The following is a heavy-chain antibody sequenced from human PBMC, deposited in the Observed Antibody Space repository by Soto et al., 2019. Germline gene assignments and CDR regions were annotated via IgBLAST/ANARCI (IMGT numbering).Heavy chain of an antibody. CDR2: ISGSGGST. CDR3: VVGSQENWFDP. V-gene: IGHV3-23*01. CDR1: GFIFSSYA. D-gene: IGHD3-22*01. Sequence: GGSLRLSCAASGFIFSSYAMSWVRQAPGKGLEWVSGISGSGGSTYYADSVKGRFTISRDNSKNTLYLQMNSLRAEDTVVYYPVVGSQENWFDPWGQGTLVTVSS. J-gene: IGHJ5*02.